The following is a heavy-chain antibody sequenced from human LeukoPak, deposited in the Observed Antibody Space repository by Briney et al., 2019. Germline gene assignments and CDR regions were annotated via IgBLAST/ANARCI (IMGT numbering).Heavy chain of an antibody. CDR2: IYHIGST. Sequence: PSETLSPTCAVSGGSITRGGYSWTWIRQPPGKGLEWIGYIYHIGSTYYNPSLESRVTISIDRSNQFSLRLSSVTAADTAVYYCARANFCGGTSCYYFDYWGQGTLVTVSS. V-gene: IGHV4-30-2*01. CDR3: ARANFCGGTSCYYFDY. CDR1: GGSITRGGYS. J-gene: IGHJ4*02. D-gene: IGHD2-2*01.